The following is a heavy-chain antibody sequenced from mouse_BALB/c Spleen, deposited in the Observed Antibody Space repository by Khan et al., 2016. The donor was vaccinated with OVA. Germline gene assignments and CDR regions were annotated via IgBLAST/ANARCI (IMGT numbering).Heavy chain of an antibody. D-gene: IGHD1-2*01. V-gene: IGHV5-15*02. Sequence: EVELVESGGGLVQPGGSRKLSCAASGFTFSDYGMAWVRQAPGKGPEWVAFISDLAYTFYYADTVTGRFTLSRENAKNTLYLERSSRRSGDTGMYYCAKGGGTAPFAYWGQGTLVTVSA. CDR1: GFTFSDYG. CDR2: ISDLAYTF. J-gene: IGHJ3*01. CDR3: AKGGGTAPFAY.